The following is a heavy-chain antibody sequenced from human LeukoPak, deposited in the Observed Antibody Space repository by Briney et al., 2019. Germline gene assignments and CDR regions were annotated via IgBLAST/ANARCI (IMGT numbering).Heavy chain of an antibody. D-gene: IGHD1-26*01. V-gene: IGHV1-46*01. CDR1: GYTFTSYY. CDR2: INPSGGST. CDR3: ARDVVGAYGTKALDD. J-gene: IGHJ4*02. Sequence: ASVKVSCKASGYTFTSYYMHWVRQAPGQGLEWMGIINPSGGSTSYAQKFQGRVTMTRDMSTSTVYMELSSLRSDDTAVYYCARDVVGAYGTKALDDWGQGTLVTVSA.